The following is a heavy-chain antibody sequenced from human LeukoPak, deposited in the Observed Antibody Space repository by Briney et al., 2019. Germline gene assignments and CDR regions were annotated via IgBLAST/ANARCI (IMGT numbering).Heavy chain of an antibody. CDR1: GGSVSSGSYY. D-gene: IGHD2-2*02. CDR2: IYYSGST. Sequence: SETLSLTCTVSGGSVSSGSYYWSWIRQHPGKGLEWIGYIYYSGSTYYNPSLKSRVTISVDTSKNQFSLKLSSVTAADTAVYYCASLGYCSSTSCYTGNWFDPWGQGTLVTVSS. V-gene: IGHV4-31*03. CDR3: ASLGYCSSTSCYTGNWFDP. J-gene: IGHJ5*02.